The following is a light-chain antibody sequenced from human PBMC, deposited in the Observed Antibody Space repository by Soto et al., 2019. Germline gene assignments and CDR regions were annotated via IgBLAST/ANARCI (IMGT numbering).Light chain of an antibody. V-gene: IGLV3-1*01. CDR1: KLGDKY. Sequence: SYELTQPPSVSVSPGQTASITCSGDKLGDKYACWYQQEPGQSPVLVVYQDSKRPSGIPERFSGSNSGNTATLTISGTQAMDEADYYCQAWDSSTGLYVFGTGTKVTVL. CDR3: QAWDSSTGLYV. CDR2: QDS. J-gene: IGLJ1*01.